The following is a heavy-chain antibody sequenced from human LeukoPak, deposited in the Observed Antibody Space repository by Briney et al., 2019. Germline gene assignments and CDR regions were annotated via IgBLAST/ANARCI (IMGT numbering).Heavy chain of an antibody. CDR2: ISSSSSYI. Sequence: GGSLRLSCAASGFTFSSYSMNWVRQAPGKGLEWVSSISSSSSYIYYADSVKGRFTISRDNAKNSLYLQMNSLRAEDTAVYCCARGGTAMVRDYYYYGMDVWRQGTTVTVSS. CDR1: GFTFSSYS. J-gene: IGHJ6*02. D-gene: IGHD5-18*01. V-gene: IGHV3-21*01. CDR3: ARGGTAMVRDYYYYGMDV.